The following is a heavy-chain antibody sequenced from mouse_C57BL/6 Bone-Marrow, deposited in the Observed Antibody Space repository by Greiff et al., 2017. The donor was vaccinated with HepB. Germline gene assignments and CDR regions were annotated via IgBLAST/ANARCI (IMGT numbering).Heavy chain of an antibody. D-gene: IGHD2-13*01. CDR2: IYPRSGNI. J-gene: IGHJ4*01. Sequence: VKLQESGAELARPGASVKLSCKASGYTFTSYGISWVKQRTGQGLEWIGEIYPRSGNIYYNEKFKGKATLTADKSSSTAYMELRSLTSEDSAVYFCARGGGLDCAMDDWGQGASVTGSS. CDR3: ARGGGLDCAMDD. CDR1: GYTFTSYG. V-gene: IGHV1-81*01.